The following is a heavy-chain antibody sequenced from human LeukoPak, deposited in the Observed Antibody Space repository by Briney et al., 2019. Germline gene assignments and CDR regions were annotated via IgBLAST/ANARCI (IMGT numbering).Heavy chain of an antibody. CDR2: IYHSGST. J-gene: IGHJ5*02. V-gene: IGHV4-38-2*02. CDR3: ARITYYYGSGRVDNWFDP. CDR1: GYSISSGYY. D-gene: IGHD3-10*01. Sequence: PSETLSLTCTVSGYSISSGYYWGWIRQPPGKGLEWIGSIYHSGSTNYNPSLKSRVTISVDTSKNQFSLKLSSVTAADTAVYYCARITYYYGSGRVDNWFDPWGQGTLVTVSS.